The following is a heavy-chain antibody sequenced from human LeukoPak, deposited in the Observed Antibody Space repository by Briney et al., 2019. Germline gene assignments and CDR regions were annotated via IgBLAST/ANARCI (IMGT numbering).Heavy chain of an antibody. CDR2: INPNSGGT. D-gene: IGHD6-6*01. Sequence: ASVTVSCKASGYTFTGYYMHWVRQAPGQGLEWMGWINPNSGGTNYAQKFQGRVTMTRDTSISTAYMELSRLRSDDTAAYYCARDTSSSSGWFDPWGQGTLVTVSS. V-gene: IGHV1-2*02. CDR1: GYTFTGYY. J-gene: IGHJ5*02. CDR3: ARDTSSSSGWFDP.